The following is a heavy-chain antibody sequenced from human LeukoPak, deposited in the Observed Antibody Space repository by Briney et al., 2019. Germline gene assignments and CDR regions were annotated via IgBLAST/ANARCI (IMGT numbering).Heavy chain of an antibody. V-gene: IGHV1-2*02. D-gene: IGHD6-6*01. Sequence: ASVKVSCKASGYTFTGYYMHWVRQAPGQGLEWMGWINPNSGGTNYAQKFQGRVTMTRDTSISTAYMELSRLRSDDTAVYYCARGRGSSSQPLTVHWGQGTLVTVSS. J-gene: IGHJ4*02. CDR1: GYTFTGYY. CDR3: ARGRGSSSQPLTVH. CDR2: INPNSGGT.